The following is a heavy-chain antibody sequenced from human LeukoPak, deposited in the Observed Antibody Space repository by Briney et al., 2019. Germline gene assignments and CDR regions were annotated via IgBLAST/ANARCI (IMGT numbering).Heavy chain of an antibody. CDR1: GFTFSSYA. D-gene: IGHD4-17*01. Sequence: GGSLRLSCATSGFTFSSYAMDWVRQAPGKGLEWVSSISSSGNYKYYADSVWGRFTISRDDANNSLFLQMNSLRAEDTAIYYCARDTRQTSATNFDSWGQGTLVTVSS. CDR2: ISSSGNYK. J-gene: IGHJ4*02. CDR3: ARDTRQTSATNFDS. V-gene: IGHV3-21*01.